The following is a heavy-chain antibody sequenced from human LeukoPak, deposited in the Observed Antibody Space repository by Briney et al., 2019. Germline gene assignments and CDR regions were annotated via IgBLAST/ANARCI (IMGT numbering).Heavy chain of an antibody. J-gene: IGHJ5*02. CDR2: INHSGST. V-gene: IGHV4-39*07. Sequence: PSETLSLTCTVSGGSISSSSYYWGWIRQPPGKGLEWIGEINHSGSTNYNPSLKSRVTISVDTSKNQFSLKLSSVTAADTAVYYCARALLWFGELSNWFDPWGQGTLVTVS. CDR1: GGSISSSSYY. CDR3: ARALLWFGELSNWFDP. D-gene: IGHD3-10*01.